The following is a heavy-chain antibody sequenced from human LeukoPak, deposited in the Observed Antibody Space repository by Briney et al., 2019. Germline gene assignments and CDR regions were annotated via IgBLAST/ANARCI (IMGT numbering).Heavy chain of an antibody. Sequence: SEILSLTCTVSGDSISRSHYYWGWIRQPPGKGLEWIGNIYYSGITYYNPSLKSRVTISVDTSRNQFSLKLSSVTAADTAVYYCARLEREVRDYWGQGTLVTVSS. J-gene: IGHJ4*02. V-gene: IGHV4-39*01. D-gene: IGHD5-24*01. CDR2: IYYSGIT. CDR1: GDSISRSHYY. CDR3: ARLEREVRDY.